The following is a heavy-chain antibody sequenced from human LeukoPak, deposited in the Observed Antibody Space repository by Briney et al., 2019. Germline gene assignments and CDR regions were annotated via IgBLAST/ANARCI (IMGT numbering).Heavy chain of an antibody. CDR2: ISDSGGST. V-gene: IGHV3-23*01. J-gene: IGHJ4*02. D-gene: IGHD6-19*01. Sequence: GGSLRLSCAASGFTFSSYAMSWVRQAPGKGLEWVSAISDSGGSTYYADSVKSRFTNSRDNYKNPLYIRMNRLRAEDTAVYYCAKVPLRIEVVTYFDVWGQGTLVTVSS. CDR1: GFTFSSYA. CDR3: AKVPLRIEVVTYFDV.